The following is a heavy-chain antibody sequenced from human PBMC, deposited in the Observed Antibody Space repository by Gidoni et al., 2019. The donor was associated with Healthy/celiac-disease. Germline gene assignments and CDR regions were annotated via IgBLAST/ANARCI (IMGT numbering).Heavy chain of an antibody. D-gene: IGHD3-10*01. V-gene: IGHV1-3*01. Sequence: QVQLVQSGAEVKKPGASVKVSCKASGYTFTSYAMHLVRQAPGQRLGWMGWINAGNGNTKYSQKFQGRVTITRDTSASTAYMELSSLRSEDTAVYYCARSSRIMTTVIPGWFGELPTPLDYWGQGTLVTVSS. CDR1: GYTFTSYA. CDR3: ARSSRIMTTVIPGWFGELPTPLDY. J-gene: IGHJ4*02. CDR2: INAGNGNT.